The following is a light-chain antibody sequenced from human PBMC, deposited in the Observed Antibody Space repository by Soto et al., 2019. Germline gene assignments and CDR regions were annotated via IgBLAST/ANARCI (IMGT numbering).Light chain of an antibody. V-gene: IGKV3-15*01. Sequence: EIVMTLSPITLSVFPGERATLYCRASPSVSSNLAWYQQRSDRAPSLLMYGAFTRATGIPARLSGTGSGTEFTLTISSLQSEDFALYYCQQYNDWALTYGQGTKVDIX. CDR1: PSVSSN. CDR2: GAF. J-gene: IGKJ1*01. CDR3: QQYNDWALT.